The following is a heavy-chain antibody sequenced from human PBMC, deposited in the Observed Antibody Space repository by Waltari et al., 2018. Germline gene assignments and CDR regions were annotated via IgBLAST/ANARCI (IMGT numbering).Heavy chain of an antibody. Sequence: QVQLVPSGAGVKKPGASVKVSCKVSRYTLTELSMYWVRQAPGKGLEWMGGFDPEDGETIYAQKFQGRVTMTEDTSTDTAYMELSSLRSEDTAVYYCATGAPYDILFDYWGQGTLVTVSS. CDR3: ATGAPYDILFDY. CDR1: RYTLTELS. V-gene: IGHV1-24*01. CDR2: FDPEDGET. D-gene: IGHD3-9*01. J-gene: IGHJ4*02.